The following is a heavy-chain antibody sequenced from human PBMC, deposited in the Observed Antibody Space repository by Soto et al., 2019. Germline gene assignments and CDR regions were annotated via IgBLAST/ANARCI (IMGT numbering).Heavy chain of an antibody. V-gene: IGHV4-39*01. CDR2: IYYSGST. D-gene: IGHD6-6*01. CDR3: ARTDFGSSFD. Sequence: SETLSLTCTVSGGSISSSSYYWGWIRQPPGKGLEWIGSIYYSGSTYYNPSLKSRVTISVDTSKNQFSLKLSSVTAADTAVYYCARTDFGSSFDWGQGTLVTVSS. J-gene: IGHJ4*02. CDR1: GGSISSSSYY.